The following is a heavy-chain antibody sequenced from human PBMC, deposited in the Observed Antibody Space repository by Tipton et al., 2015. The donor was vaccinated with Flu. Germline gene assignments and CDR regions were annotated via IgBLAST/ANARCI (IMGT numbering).Heavy chain of an antibody. Sequence: QLVQSGAEVKKPGASVKVSCKASGHTFTSYGISWVRQAPGQGLEWMGWISAYNGNTNYAQKLQGRVTMTTDTSTSSAYMELRSLGSDDTAVYYCAGDIAWRGISMIVVARDAFDIWGQGTMVSVSS. CDR1: GHTFTSYG. V-gene: IGHV1-18*01. CDR3: AGDIAWRGISMIVVARDAFDI. J-gene: IGHJ3*02. D-gene: IGHD3-22*01. CDR2: ISAYNGNT.